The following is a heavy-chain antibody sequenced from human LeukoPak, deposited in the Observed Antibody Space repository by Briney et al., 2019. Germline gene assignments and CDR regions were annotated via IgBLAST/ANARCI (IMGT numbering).Heavy chain of an antibody. J-gene: IGHJ4*02. CDR3: ARASGSGYYFYLDY. CDR1: GFTFSSYA. D-gene: IGHD3-22*01. CDR2: ISGSGSST. Sequence: GGSLRLSCAASGFTFSSYALNWVRQAPGKGLEWVSSISGSGSSTYYADSVKGRFTISRDNAKNSLYLQMNTLRAEDTALYYCARASGSGYYFYLDYWGQGTLVTVSS. V-gene: IGHV3-23*01.